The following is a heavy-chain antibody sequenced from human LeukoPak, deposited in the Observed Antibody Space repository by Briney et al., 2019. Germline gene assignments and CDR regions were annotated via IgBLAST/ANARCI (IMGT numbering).Heavy chain of an antibody. CDR3: ARDNSYDSGPCDS. Sequence: ASVKVSCKASGYTFTSYGFSWVRQAPGQGLEWMGWISPYNGYTFYAQNLQGRVTMTTDTSTSTAYMELRSLRSDDTAVYYCARDNSYDSGPCDSWGQGTLVTVSS. CDR1: GYTFTSYG. D-gene: IGHD3-22*01. J-gene: IGHJ4*02. CDR2: ISPYNGYT. V-gene: IGHV1-18*01.